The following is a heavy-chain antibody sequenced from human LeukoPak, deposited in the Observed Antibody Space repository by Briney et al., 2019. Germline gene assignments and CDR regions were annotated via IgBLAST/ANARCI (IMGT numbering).Heavy chain of an antibody. J-gene: IGHJ3*02. V-gene: IGHV3-23*01. D-gene: IGHD3-10*01. CDR3: ARSIYASGSFYTFDI. CDR1: GFTFSSYA. CDR2: ISGSGGST. Sequence: GGSLRLSCAASGFTFSSYAMSWVRQAPGKAPEWVSGISGSGGSTYSADSVKGRFTISRDNSKNTLYLQMNTLRTEDTAVYYCARSIYASGSFYTFDIWGQGTMVTVSS.